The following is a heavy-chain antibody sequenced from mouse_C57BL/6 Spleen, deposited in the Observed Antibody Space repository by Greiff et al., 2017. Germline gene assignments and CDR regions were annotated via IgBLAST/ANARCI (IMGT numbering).Heavy chain of an antibody. CDR2: IYPGDGDT. CDR1: GYAFSSSW. J-gene: IGHJ2*01. Sequence: VQLQQSGPELVKPGASVKISCTASGYAFSSSWMNWVKQRPGKGLEWIGLIYPGDGDTNYNGKFKGKATLTADKSSCTAYMQISSLTSEDSAVYFWARSYDYDGGDYFDYWGQGTTLTVSS. D-gene: IGHD2-4*01. CDR3: ARSYDYDGGDYFDY. V-gene: IGHV1-82*01.